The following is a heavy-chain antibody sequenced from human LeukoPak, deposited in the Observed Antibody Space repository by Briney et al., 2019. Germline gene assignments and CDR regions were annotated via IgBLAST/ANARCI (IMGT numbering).Heavy chain of an antibody. CDR1: GFTFSSYA. CDR3: AQTRPYGSRPYYYYYGMDV. D-gene: IGHD3-10*01. V-gene: IGHV3-30-3*01. CDR2: ISYDGDNK. Sequence: GGSLRLSCAASGFTFSSYAMHWVRQAPGKGLEWVAVISYDGDNKYYAGSVKGRFTISRDNSNNMLYLHMNSLTTEDTAVYYCAQTRPYGSRPYYYYYGMDVWGQGTTVTVSS. J-gene: IGHJ6*02.